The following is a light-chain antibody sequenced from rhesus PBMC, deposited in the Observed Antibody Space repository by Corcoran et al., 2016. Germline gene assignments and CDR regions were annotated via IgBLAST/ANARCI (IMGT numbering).Light chain of an antibody. CDR3: LQHNSYPYS. V-gene: IGKV1-28*03. J-gene: IGKJ2*01. CDR1: QGIRSY. Sequence: DIQMTQSPSSLSASVGDTVTITCRASQGIRSYLTWFQPKPGKAPKLLIYAASSLKSGVPSRFSGSGSGTDCKLTIRSLQPEDVAVYYGLQHNSYPYSFGQGTKVEIK. CDR2: AAS.